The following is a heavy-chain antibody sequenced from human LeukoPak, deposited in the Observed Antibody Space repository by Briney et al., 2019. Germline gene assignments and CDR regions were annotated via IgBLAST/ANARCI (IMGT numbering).Heavy chain of an antibody. V-gene: IGHV3-23*01. CDR3: ANFLSGSDHFDY. D-gene: IGHD1-26*01. Sequence: GGSLRLSCAASGFTFSSYSMSWVRQAPGTGLEWVSNISRSGHITFYADSVKGRFTISSDNSKNTLYLQMNSLRAEDTAVYYCANFLSGSDHFDYWGQGTLVTVSS. J-gene: IGHJ4*02. CDR2: ISRSGHIT. CDR1: GFTFSSYS.